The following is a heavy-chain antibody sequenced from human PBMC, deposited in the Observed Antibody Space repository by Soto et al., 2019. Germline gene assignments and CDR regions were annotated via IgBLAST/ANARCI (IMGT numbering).Heavy chain of an antibody. CDR1: GGSISSYY. Sequence: KASETLSLTCTVSGGSISSYYWSWIRQPPGKGLEWIGYIYYSGSTNYNPSLKSRVTISVDTSKNQFSLKLSSVTAADTAVYYCARGDRRIAAAERTFDYWGQGTLVTVSS. CDR2: IYYSGST. V-gene: IGHV4-59*01. D-gene: IGHD6-13*01. J-gene: IGHJ4*02. CDR3: ARGDRRIAAAERTFDY.